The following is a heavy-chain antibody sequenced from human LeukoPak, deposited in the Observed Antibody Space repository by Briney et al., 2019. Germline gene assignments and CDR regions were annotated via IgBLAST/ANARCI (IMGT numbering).Heavy chain of an antibody. D-gene: IGHD1-26*01. CDR1: AGSISSYY. J-gene: IGHJ6*03. CDR2: IYYSGST. V-gene: IGHV4-59*01. CDR3: AREVPSYSGSYYPYYYYYMDV. Sequence: SETLSLTCSVLAGSISSYYWSWIRQPPGMGLEWIGYIYYSGSTNYNPSLKSRVTISVDTSKNQFSLKLSSVTAADTAVYYCAREVPSYSGSYYPYYYYYMDVWGKGTTVTVSS.